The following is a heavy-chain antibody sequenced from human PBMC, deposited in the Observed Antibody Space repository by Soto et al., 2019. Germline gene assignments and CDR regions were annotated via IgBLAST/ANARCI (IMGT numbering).Heavy chain of an antibody. Sequence: EVQLVESGGGLVQPGGSLRLSCAASGFSVSDNYMSWVRQAPGKGLEWISVIYSSGDTYYADSVKGRLTISRDNSRNTLYLQINDLRVEDTAIYYCARDLGYGRGVIFAPWGQGIPVTVSS. J-gene: IGHJ5*02. V-gene: IGHV3-66*01. CDR3: ARDLGYGRGVIFAP. CDR1: GFSVSDNY. D-gene: IGHD2-8*01. CDR2: IYSSGDT.